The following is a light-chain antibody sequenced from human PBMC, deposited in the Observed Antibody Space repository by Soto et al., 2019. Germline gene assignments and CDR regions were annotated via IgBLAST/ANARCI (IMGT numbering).Light chain of an antibody. Sequence: EIVMTQSPATLPVSPVDRDTISCRASQSVRNNLAWYQQKPGQAPSLLIYGASTRATGIPARFSGSGSGTEFTLTISSLQSEDFAVYFCHQYNNWPRTFGQGTRLEI. CDR3: HQYNNWPRT. CDR1: QSVRNN. J-gene: IGKJ5*01. CDR2: GAS. V-gene: IGKV3-15*01.